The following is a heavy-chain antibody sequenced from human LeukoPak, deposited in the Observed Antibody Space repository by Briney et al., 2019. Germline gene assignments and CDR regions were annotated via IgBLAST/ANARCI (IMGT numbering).Heavy chain of an antibody. D-gene: IGHD6-19*01. V-gene: IGHV1-2*06. CDR3: ARVRRGVAVAGPYYYYYMDV. CDR2: INPNSGGT. Sequence: ASVKVSCKASGYTFTGYYMHWVRQAPGQGLEWMGRINPNSGGTNYTQKFQGRVTMTTDTSISTAYMELSRLRSDDTAVYYCARVRRGVAVAGPYYYYYMDVWGKGTTVTVSS. J-gene: IGHJ6*03. CDR1: GYTFTGYY.